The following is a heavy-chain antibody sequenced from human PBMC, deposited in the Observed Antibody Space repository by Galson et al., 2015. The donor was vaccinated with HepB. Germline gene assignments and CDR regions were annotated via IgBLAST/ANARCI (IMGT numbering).Heavy chain of an antibody. Sequence: SLRLSCAASGFTVSSNYMSWVRQAPGKGLEWVSVIYSGGSTYYADSEKGRFTISRDNSKNTLYLQMNSLRAEDTAVYYCARTPKAIAAAGKGGPIDYWGQGTLVTVSS. D-gene: IGHD6-13*01. CDR3: ARTPKAIAAAGKGGPIDY. CDR1: GFTVSSNY. V-gene: IGHV3-66*01. CDR2: IYSGGST. J-gene: IGHJ4*02.